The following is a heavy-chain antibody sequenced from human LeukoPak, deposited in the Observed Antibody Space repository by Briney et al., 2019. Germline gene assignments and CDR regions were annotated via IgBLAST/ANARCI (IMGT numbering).Heavy chain of an antibody. J-gene: IGHJ4*01. CDR2: IYAGGSP. V-gene: IGHV3-53*01. Sequence: TGGSLRLSCAASGFTISNNYMSWVRQAPGEGLEWVAGIYAGGSPYYSDSLKGRFTISRDDSKNTLFLQMNSLRVEAAAVYPCARGPLITGITDWGQGTLVSVSS. CDR3: ARGPLITGITD. D-gene: IGHD1-7*01. CDR1: GFTISNNY.